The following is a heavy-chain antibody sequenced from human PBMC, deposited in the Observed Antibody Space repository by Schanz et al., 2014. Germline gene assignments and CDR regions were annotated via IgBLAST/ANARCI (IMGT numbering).Heavy chain of an antibody. CDR2: VSHDGFTK. D-gene: IGHD5-12*01. CDR3: ARDEGRDGYNLAFDV. V-gene: IGHV3-30*14. Sequence: QVQLEESGGGVVQPGGSLRLSCVASGFSFSGFAVHWVRQAPGKGLEWVSIVSHDGFTKHYADSVRGRFTLSRDSSKNTLFLQMNSLRPEDTALYFCARDEGRDGYNLAFDVWGQGTLVTVSS. CDR1: GFSFSGFA. J-gene: IGHJ3*01.